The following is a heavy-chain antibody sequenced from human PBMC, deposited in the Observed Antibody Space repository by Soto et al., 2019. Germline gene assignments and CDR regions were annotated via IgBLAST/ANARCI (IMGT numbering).Heavy chain of an antibody. CDR3: VREKAGGIFDY. CDR2: INPNNGDT. CDR1: GYTFTSYL. V-gene: IGHV1-46*03. J-gene: IGHJ4*02. D-gene: IGHD6-19*01. Sequence: QVQLVQSGAEVKEPGALLKVSCKASGYTFTSYLIHWVRQAPGQGLEWMGIINPNNGDTVYAENFRGRXTXTXXTSTTTLYMELSSLRSEDTAIYYCVREKAGGIFDYWGQGTLVTLSS.